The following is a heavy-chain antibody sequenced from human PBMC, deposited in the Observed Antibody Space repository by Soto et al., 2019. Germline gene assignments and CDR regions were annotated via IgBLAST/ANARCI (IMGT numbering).Heavy chain of an antibody. V-gene: IGHV3-33*01. D-gene: IGHD1-1*01. J-gene: IGHJ6*02. CDR1: GFTFSSYG. Sequence: GGSLRLSCAASGFTFSSYGMHWVRQAPGKGLEWVAVIWYDGSNKYYADSVKGRFTISRDNSKNTLYLQMNSLRAEDTAVYYCARDPTTDYGLDVWGQGTTVTVSS. CDR2: IWYDGSNK. CDR3: ARDPTTDYGLDV.